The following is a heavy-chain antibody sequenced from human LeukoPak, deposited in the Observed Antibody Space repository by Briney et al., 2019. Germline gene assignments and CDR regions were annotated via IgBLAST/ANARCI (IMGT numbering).Heavy chain of an antibody. J-gene: IGHJ6*02. CDR2: ISSSSGTI. CDR1: GFTFSSYS. D-gene: IGHD3-10*01. V-gene: IGHV3-48*02. Sequence: GGSLRLSCAASGFTFSSYSMNWVRQAPGKGLEWVSYISSSSGTIYYADSVKGRFTISRDNAKNSLYLQMNSLRDEDTAVYYCARSAMVRGVIINYYGMDVWGQGTTVTVSS. CDR3: ARSAMVRGVIINYYGMDV.